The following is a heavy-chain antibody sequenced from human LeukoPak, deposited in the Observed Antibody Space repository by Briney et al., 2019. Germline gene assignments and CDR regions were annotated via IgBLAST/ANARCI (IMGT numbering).Heavy chain of an antibody. V-gene: IGHV4-59*08. CDR1: GGSISSYY. CDR2: IYYSGST. Sequence: SETLSLTCTVSGGSISSYYWSWIRQPPGKGLEWIGHIYYSGSTNYNPSLKSRVTISVDTSKNQFSLKLSSVTAADTAVYYCARTSYNWNFRYYYYYMDVWGKGTTVTVSS. CDR3: ARTSYNWNFRYYYYYMDV. D-gene: IGHD1-1*01. J-gene: IGHJ6*03.